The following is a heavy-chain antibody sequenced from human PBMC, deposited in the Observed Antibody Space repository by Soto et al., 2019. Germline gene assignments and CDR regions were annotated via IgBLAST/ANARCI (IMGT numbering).Heavy chain of an antibody. Sequence: PSETLSLTCAVYGGSFSGYYWSWIRQPPGKGLEWIGYIYYTGSTYCNPSLKSRVTISIDRSKNQFSLKLTSVTAADTAVYYCARGGFQLLPDYWGQGSLVTVSS. J-gene: IGHJ4*02. CDR1: GGSFSGYY. CDR2: IYYTGST. CDR3: ARGGFQLLPDY. V-gene: IGHV4-34*01. D-gene: IGHD2-2*01.